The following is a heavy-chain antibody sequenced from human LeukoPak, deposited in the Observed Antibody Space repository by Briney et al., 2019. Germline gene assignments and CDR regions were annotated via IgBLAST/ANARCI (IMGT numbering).Heavy chain of an antibody. CDR1: GGSISSYY. V-gene: IGHV4-59*01. D-gene: IGHD3-9*01. Sequence: SETLSPTCTVSGGSISSYYWSWIRQPPGKGLEWIGYIYYSGYTYYNPSLKSRVTMSVDTSKNHFSLKLSSVTAADTAVYYCATYDILTGSQDHWGQGTLVTVSS. CDR3: ATYDILTGSQDH. J-gene: IGHJ4*02. CDR2: IYYSGYT.